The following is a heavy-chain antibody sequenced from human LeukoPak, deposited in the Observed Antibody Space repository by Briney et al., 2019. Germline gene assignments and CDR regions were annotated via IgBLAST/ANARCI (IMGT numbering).Heavy chain of an antibody. Sequence: VASVKVSCKASGYTFDRYGISWVRQAPGQGLEWMAWISAYNGNTRYEQKFQDRVTMTTDTSTSTVYMELRSLRSDDTAVYYCAREAAVAGIREYGMDVWGQGTTVTVSS. CDR3: AREAAVAGIREYGMDV. V-gene: IGHV1-18*01. J-gene: IGHJ6*02. D-gene: IGHD6-13*01. CDR1: GYTFDRYG. CDR2: ISAYNGNT.